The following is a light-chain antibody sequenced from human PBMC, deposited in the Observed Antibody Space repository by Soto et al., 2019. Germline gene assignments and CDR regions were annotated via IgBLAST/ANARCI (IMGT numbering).Light chain of an antibody. CDR3: QKYNSAPRIN. J-gene: IGKJ5*01. CDR1: QGISNY. Sequence: DIQMTQSPSSLSASVGDRVTITCRASQGISNYLAWYQQKPGKVPKLLIYAASTLQSGVPSRFSGSGSGTDFTLTISSLQPEDVATYYCQKYNSAPRINFGQGTRLEIK. V-gene: IGKV1-27*01. CDR2: AAS.